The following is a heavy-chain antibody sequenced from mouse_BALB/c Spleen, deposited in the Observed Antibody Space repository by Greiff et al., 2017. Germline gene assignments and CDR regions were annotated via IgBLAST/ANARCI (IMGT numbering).Heavy chain of an antibody. Sequence: VQLQQSGAELARPGASVKMSCKASGYTFTSYTIHWVKQRPGQGLEWIGYINPSSGYTNYNQKFKDKATLTADKSSSTAYMQLSSLTSEDSAVYYCARIYYYGSSYAMDYWGQGTSVTVSS. D-gene: IGHD1-1*01. J-gene: IGHJ4*01. CDR3: ARIYYYGSSYAMDY. CDR1: GYTFTSYT. V-gene: IGHV1-4*01. CDR2: INPSSGYT.